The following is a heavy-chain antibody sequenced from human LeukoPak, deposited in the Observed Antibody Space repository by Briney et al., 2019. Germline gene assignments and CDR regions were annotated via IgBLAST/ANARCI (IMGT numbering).Heavy chain of an antibody. CDR3: ARDPRDYYDSSGPFFDY. CDR2: ISAYNGNT. V-gene: IGHV1-18*01. J-gene: IGHJ4*02. Sequence: GASVKVSCKASGYTFTSYGISWVRQAPGQGLEWMGWISAYNGNTNYAQKLQGRVTMTTDTSTSTAYMELRSLRSDDTAVYYCARDPRDYYDSSGPFFDYWGQGTLVTVSS. D-gene: IGHD3-22*01. CDR1: GYTFTSYG.